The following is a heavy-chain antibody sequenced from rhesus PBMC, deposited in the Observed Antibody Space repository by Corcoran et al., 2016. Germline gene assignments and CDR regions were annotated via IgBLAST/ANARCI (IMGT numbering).Heavy chain of an antibody. CDR3: ARDIHNGHAEGFDY. J-gene: IGHJ4*01. V-gene: IGHV4-160*01. D-gene: IGHD1-20*01. CDR1: GGAFRSYW. Sequence: QVQLQASGPGLGKPSETLSLTCAFSGGAFRSYWWGRIRQPHGTGLEWIGSIDGSRGSTEYNPSLKSRATISRDTSKNQVSLKLSSVTAADTAVYYCARDIHNGHAEGFDYWGQGVLVTVSS. CDR2: IDGSRGST.